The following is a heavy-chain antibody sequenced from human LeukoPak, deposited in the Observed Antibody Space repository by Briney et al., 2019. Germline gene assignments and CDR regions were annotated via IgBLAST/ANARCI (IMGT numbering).Heavy chain of an antibody. V-gene: IGHV4-59*01. CDR1: GGSISSYY. D-gene: IGHD3-22*01. Sequence: SETLSLTCTVSGGSISSYYWSWIRQPPGKGLEWIGYIYYSGSTNYNPSLKSRVTISVDTSKNQFSLKLRSVTAADTAVYYCASKAYYYDSSGYSPFDYWGQGTLVTVSS. J-gene: IGHJ4*02. CDR2: IYYSGST. CDR3: ASKAYYYDSSGYSPFDY.